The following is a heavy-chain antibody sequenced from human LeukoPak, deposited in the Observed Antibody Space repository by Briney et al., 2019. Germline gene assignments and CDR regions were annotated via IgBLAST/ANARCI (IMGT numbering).Heavy chain of an antibody. D-gene: IGHD2-15*01. Sequence: GESLKISCKGSRYSFTSYWIGWVRQMPGKGLEWMGIIYPGDSDTRYSPSFQGQVTISADKSISTAYLQWSSLKASDTAMYYCARRVEMASDAFDIWGQGTMVTVSS. V-gene: IGHV5-51*01. CDR3: ARRVEMASDAFDI. CDR1: RYSFTSYW. J-gene: IGHJ3*02. CDR2: IYPGDSDT.